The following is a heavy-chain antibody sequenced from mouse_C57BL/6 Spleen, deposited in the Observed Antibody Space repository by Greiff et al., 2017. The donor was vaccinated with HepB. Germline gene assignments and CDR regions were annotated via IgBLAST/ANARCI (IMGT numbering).Heavy chain of an antibody. J-gene: IGHJ2*01. CDR1: GFTFSDYY. V-gene: IGHV5-16*01. CDR3: ARVYGNYLDY. CDR2: INYDGSST. Sequence: EVKLMESEGGLVQPGSSMKLSCTASGFTFSDYYMAWVRQVPEKGLEWVANINYDGSSTYYLDSLKSRFIISRDNAKNILYLQMSSLKSEDTATYYCARVYGNYLDYWGQGTTLTVSS. D-gene: IGHD2-1*01.